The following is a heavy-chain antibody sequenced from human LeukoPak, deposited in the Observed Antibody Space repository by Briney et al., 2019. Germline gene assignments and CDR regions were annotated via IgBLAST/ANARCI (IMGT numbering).Heavy chain of an antibody. CDR2: INPNSGGT. V-gene: IGHV1-2*02. J-gene: IGHJ3*02. CDR1: GYSSTSYW. Sequence: GESLKISCKGSGYSSTSYWIGWVRQAPGQGLEWMGWINPNSGGTNYAQKFQGRVTMTRDTSISTAYMELSRLRSDDTAVYYCARVSSGHDAFDIWGRGTMVTVSS. D-gene: IGHD2-15*01. CDR3: ARVSSGHDAFDI.